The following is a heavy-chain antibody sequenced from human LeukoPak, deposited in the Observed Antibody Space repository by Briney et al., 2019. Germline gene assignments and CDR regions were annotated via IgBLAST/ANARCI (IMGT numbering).Heavy chain of an antibody. D-gene: IGHD6-19*01. CDR1: GGSISISSYY. CDR3: AAYSSGWYANDAFDI. Sequence: SETLSLTCTVSGGSISISSYYWGWIRQPPGKGLEWIGSIYYSGSTYYNPSLKSRVTISVDTSKNQFSLKLSSVTAADTAVYYCAAYSSGWYANDAFDIWGQGTMVTVSS. J-gene: IGHJ3*02. V-gene: IGHV4-39*01. CDR2: IYYSGST.